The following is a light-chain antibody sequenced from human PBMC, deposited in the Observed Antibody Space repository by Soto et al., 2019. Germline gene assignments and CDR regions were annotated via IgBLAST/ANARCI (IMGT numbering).Light chain of an antibody. Sequence: EVVLTQSPGTLSLSPGERATLSCRASQSVTSSDLAWYQQKPGQAPRLLISGASSRATGIPDRFSGSGSGTDFTLTISRLEPEDFAVFYCHHCGTSPPTFGQGTKVEI. J-gene: IGKJ1*01. CDR2: GAS. CDR1: QSVTSSD. V-gene: IGKV3-20*01. CDR3: HHCGTSPPT.